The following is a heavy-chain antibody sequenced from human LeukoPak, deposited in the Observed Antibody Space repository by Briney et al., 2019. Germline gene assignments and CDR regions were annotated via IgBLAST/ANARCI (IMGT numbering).Heavy chain of an antibody. CDR1: GGSFSGYY. V-gene: IGHV4-34*01. CDR3: ARESTLVGATTGDAFDI. D-gene: IGHD1-26*01. CDR2: INHSGST. Sequence: SETLSLTCAVYGGSFSGYYWSWIRQPPGKGLEWIGEINHSGSTNYNPSLKSRVTISVDTSKNQFSLKLSSVTAADTAVYYCARESTLVGATTGDAFDIWGQGTMVTVSS. J-gene: IGHJ3*02.